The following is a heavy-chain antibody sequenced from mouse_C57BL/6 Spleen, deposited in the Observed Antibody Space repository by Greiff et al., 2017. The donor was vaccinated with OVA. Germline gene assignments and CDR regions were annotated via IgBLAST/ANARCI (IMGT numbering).Heavy chain of an antibody. CDR1: GYAFSSYW. J-gene: IGHJ3*01. CDR3: ARSGLGRTFFAY. CDR2: IYPGDGDT. D-gene: IGHD4-1*01. Sequence: QVQLKQSGAELVKPGASVKISCKASGYAFSSYWMNWVKQRPGKGLEWIGQIYPGDGDTNYNGKFKGKATLTADKSSSTAYMQLSSLTSEDSAVYFCARSGLGRTFFAYWGQGTLVTVSA. V-gene: IGHV1-80*01.